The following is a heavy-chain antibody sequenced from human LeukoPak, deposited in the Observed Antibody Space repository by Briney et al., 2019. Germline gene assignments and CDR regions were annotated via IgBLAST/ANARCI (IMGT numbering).Heavy chain of an antibody. Sequence: ASVKVSCKASGYTFTSYAMHWVRQAPGQGLEWMGWINTNTGNPTYAQGFTGRFVFSLDTSVSTAYLQISSLKAEDTAVYYCALGYCSSTSCLGVYYGMDVWGQGTTVTVSS. J-gene: IGHJ6*02. D-gene: IGHD2-2*01. CDR1: GYTFTSYA. V-gene: IGHV7-4-1*02. CDR2: INTNTGNP. CDR3: ALGYCSSTSCLGVYYGMDV.